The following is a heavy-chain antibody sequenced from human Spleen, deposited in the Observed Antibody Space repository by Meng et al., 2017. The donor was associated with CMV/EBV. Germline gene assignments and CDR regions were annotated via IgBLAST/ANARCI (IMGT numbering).Heavy chain of an antibody. D-gene: IGHD6-13*01. J-gene: IGHJ5*02. CDR1: GYPFTDNV. CDR2: INPKSGAT. CDR3: ARSLEYSSLFGIDP. Sequence: ASGYPFTDNVMSWVRKAPGQGLESMGYINPKSGATRYARKFQGRVTMTRDTSISTVYMELSSLRSDDTAVYYCARSLEYSSLFGIDPWGQGTLVTVSS. V-gene: IGHV1-2*02.